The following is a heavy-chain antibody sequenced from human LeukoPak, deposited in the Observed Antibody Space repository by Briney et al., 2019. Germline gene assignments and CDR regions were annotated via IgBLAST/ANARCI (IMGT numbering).Heavy chain of an antibody. V-gene: IGHV4-39*01. J-gene: IGHJ4*02. CDR3: ARVVAAAGTRDDY. CDR1: GGSISSSSYS. D-gene: IGHD6-13*01. CDR2: IYYSGST. Sequence: SETLPLTCTVSGGSISSSSYSWGWIRQPPGKGLEWIGSIYYSGSTYYNPSLKSRVTISVDTSNNQFSLKLSSVTAADTAVYYCARVVAAAGTRDDYWGQGTLVTVSS.